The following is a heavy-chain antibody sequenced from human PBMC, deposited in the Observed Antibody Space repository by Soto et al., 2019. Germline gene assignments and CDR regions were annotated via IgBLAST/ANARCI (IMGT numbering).Heavy chain of an antibody. V-gene: IGHV4-34*01. CDR3: ARGLLSSYCSSTSCYGNYFDY. CDR1: GGSFSGYY. D-gene: IGHD2-2*01. CDR2: INHRGST. J-gene: IGHJ4*02. Sequence: SETLSLTCAVYGGSFSGYYWSWIRQPPGKGLEWIGEINHRGSTNYNPSLKSRVTISVDTSKNQFSLKLSSVTAADTAVYYCARGLLSSYCSSTSCYGNYFDYWGQGTLVTVSS.